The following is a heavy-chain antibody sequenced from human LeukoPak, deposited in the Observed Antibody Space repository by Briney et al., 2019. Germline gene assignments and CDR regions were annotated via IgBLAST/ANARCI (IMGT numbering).Heavy chain of an antibody. V-gene: IGHV3-9*01. CDR2: ISWNGGVV. CDR3: AKIAVPIPGRYHIDV. D-gene: IGHD1-26*01. J-gene: IGHJ6*04. Sequence: GGSLRLSCAASGFIFEKYAMHWVRQAPGKGLEWVSGISWNGGVVAYMDSVKGRFTISRDNSDNSLYLQMSSLKVEDTALYYCAKIAVPIPGRYHIDVWSKGITVTVSS. CDR1: GFIFEKYA.